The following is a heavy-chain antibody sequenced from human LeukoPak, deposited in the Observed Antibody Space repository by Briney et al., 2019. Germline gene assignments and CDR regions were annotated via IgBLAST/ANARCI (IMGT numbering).Heavy chain of an antibody. CDR3: ARARVGAGPSQCFQH. CDR1: GFTFSEYY. D-gene: IGHD1-26*01. V-gene: IGHV3-11*01. J-gene: IGHJ1*01. Sequence: GGSLRLSCAASGFTFSEYYMSWIRQAPGKGLEWVSYISNSGSTIYYADPVKRRFTISRDNDKNLMYLQMNSLRAEHTAVYYCARARVGAGPSQCFQHWGQGTLVIVSS. CDR2: ISNSGSTI.